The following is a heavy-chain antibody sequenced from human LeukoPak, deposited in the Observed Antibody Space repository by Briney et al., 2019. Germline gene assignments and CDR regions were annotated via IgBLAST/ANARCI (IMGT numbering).Heavy chain of an antibody. D-gene: IGHD3-3*01. J-gene: IGHJ6*02. Sequence: GRSPRLSCAASGFTFSSFAMHWVRQAPGKGLEWVAVISYDGSNKYYADSVKGRFTISRDNSKNTLYLQMNSLRAEDTAVYYCARESISIFGVPYYYYGMDVWGQGTTVTVSS. CDR3: ARESISIFGVPYYYYGMDV. V-gene: IGHV3-30-3*01. CDR2: ISYDGSNK. CDR1: GFTFSSFA.